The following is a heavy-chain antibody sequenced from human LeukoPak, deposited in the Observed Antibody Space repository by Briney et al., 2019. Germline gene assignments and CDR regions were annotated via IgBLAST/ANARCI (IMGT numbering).Heavy chain of an antibody. V-gene: IGHV4-59*01. CDR1: GGSISSYY. CDR3: ARDTAYAFDI. CDR2: IYHSGST. D-gene: IGHD2-21*02. Sequence: SETLSLTCTVSGGSISSYYWSWIRQPPGKGLEWIGYIYHSGSTKYNPSLKSRVTISVDTSKNQFSLKLSSVTAADTAVYYCARDTAYAFDIWGQGTVVTVSS. J-gene: IGHJ3*02.